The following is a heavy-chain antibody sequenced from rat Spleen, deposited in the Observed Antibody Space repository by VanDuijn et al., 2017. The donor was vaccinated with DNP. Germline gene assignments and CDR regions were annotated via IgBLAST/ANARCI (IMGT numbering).Heavy chain of an antibody. V-gene: IGHV5S13*01. D-gene: IGHD1-11*01. J-gene: IGHJ3*01. Sequence: EVQLVESGGGLVQPEGSLKLSCAASGFTFSNFGMAWVRQAPTKGLEWVASISTSGEYTHYRDSVKGRFTISRVNAQSTLYLQMDSLRSEDTATYYCARPNYGGYEGWFAYWGQGTLVTVSS. CDR3: ARPNYGGYEGWFAY. CDR2: ISTSGEYT. CDR1: GFTFSNFG.